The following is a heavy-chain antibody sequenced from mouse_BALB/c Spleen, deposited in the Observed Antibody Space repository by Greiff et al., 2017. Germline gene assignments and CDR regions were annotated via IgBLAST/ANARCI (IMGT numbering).Heavy chain of an antibody. CDR1: GFTFSSYA. V-gene: IGHV5-6-5*01. CDR3: ARLRLYFDY. D-gene: IGHD1-2*01. J-gene: IGHJ2*01. Sequence: EVQGVESGGGLVKPGGSLKLSCAASGFTFSSYAMSWVRQTPEKRLEWVASISSGGSTYYPDSVKGRFTISRDNARNILYLQMSSLRSEDTAMYYCARLRLYFDYWGQGTTLTVSS. CDR2: ISSGGST.